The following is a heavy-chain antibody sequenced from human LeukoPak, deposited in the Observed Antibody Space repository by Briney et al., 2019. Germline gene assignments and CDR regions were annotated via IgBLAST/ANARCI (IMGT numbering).Heavy chain of an antibody. Sequence: GGSLRLSCAASGFTFSSYAMSWVRRAPGKGLEWVSAISGSGGSTYYADSVKGRFTISRDNSKNTLYLQMNSLRAEYTAVYYCAKDMGAAGYCSSTSCYPPYYYGMDVWGQGTTVTVSS. D-gene: IGHD2-2*01. CDR2: ISGSGGST. V-gene: IGHV3-23*01. CDR1: GFTFSSYA. J-gene: IGHJ6*02. CDR3: AKDMGAAGYCSSTSCYPPYYYGMDV.